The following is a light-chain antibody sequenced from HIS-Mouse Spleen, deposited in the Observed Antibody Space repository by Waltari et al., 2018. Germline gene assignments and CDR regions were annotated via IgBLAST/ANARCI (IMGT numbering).Light chain of an antibody. CDR3: GTWDSSLSAVV. Sequence: QSVLTQPPSVSAAPGQTVTISCSGSSPNLGNNYVSWYQQLPGTAPKLLIYDNNKRPSGIPDRFSGSKSGTSATLGITGLQTGDEADYYCGTWDSSLSAVVFGGGTKLTVL. J-gene: IGLJ2*01. CDR2: DNN. CDR1: SPNLGNNY. V-gene: IGLV1-51*01.